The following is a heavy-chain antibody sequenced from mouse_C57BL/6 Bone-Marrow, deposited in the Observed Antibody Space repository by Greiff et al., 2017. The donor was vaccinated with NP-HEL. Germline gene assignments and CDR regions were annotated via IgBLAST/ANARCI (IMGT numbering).Heavy chain of an antibody. J-gene: IGHJ3*01. V-gene: IGHV1-61*01. CDR3: ARIDGYPFAY. D-gene: IGHD2-3*01. CDR2: IYPSDSET. CDR1: GYTFTSYW. Sequence: QVQLQQPGAELVRPGSSVKLSCKASGYTFTSYWMDWVKQRPGQGLEWIGNIYPSDSETHYNQKFKDKATLTVDKSSSTAYMQLSSLTSEDSAVYYCARIDGYPFAYWGQGTLVTVSA.